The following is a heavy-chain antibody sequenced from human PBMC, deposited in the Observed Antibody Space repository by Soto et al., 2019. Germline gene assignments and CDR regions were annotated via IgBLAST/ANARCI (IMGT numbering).Heavy chain of an antibody. CDR3: AREGSITFFGARLRKDTYDAFDI. CDR1: GYTFTSYG. D-gene: IGHD3-3*01. CDR2: ISAYNGNT. J-gene: IGHJ3*02. Sequence: GASVTVSCKASGYTFTSYGISWVRQAPGQGLEWMGWISAYNGNTNYAQKLQGRVTMTTDTSTSTAYTELRSLRSDDTAVYYCAREGSITFFGARLRKDTYDAFDIWGQGTMVTVSS. V-gene: IGHV1-18*01.